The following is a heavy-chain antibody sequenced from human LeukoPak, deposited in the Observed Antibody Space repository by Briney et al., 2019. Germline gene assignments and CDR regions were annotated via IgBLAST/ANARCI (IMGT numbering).Heavy chain of an antibody. J-gene: IGHJ6*02. D-gene: IGHD3-10*01. CDR2: IYYSGST. Sequence: PSETLSLTCTVSGGPISSYYWSWIRQPPGKGLEWIGYIYYSGSTNYNPSLKSRVTISVDTSKNQFSLKLSSVTAADTAVYYCARLRFTDYYYYGMDVWGQGTTVTVSS. CDR1: GGPISSYY. V-gene: IGHV4-59*08. CDR3: ARLRFTDYYYYGMDV.